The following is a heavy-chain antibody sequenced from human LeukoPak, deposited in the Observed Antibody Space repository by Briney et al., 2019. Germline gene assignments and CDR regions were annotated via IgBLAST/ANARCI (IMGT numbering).Heavy chain of an antibody. D-gene: IGHD1-7*01. V-gene: IGHV4-34*01. CDR1: GGSFSGYY. J-gene: IGHJ4*02. CDR2: INHSGST. CDR3: ARGLLRSTESWELLYYFDY. Sequence: PSETLSLTCAVYGGSFSGYYWSWIRQPPGKGLEWIGEINHSGSTNYNPSLKSRVTISVDTSKNQFSLKLSSVTAADTAVYYCARGLLRSTESWELLYYFDYWGQGTLVTVSS.